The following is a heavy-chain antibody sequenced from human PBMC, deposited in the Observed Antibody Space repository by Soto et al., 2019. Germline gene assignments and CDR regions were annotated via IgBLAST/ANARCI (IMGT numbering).Heavy chain of an antibody. V-gene: IGHV4-39*01. CDR2: IYYSGTT. J-gene: IGHJ4*02. CDR1: GDILTTNRYF. CDR3: ARHSSVDYFAY. Sequence: SEHLSLSCPGSGDILTTNRYFWAWIRQPPGKGLEWIGSIYYSGTTYYNPSLKSRVTISVDRSKNHFSLKLSSVTAADTAVYYCARHSSVDYFAYWGQGPLVT.